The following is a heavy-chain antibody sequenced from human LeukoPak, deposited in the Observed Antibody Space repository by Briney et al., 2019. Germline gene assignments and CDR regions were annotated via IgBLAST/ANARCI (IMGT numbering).Heavy chain of an antibody. D-gene: IGHD6-19*01. V-gene: IGHV3-11*06. J-gene: IGHJ4*02. CDR3: AKVINGQWLVPLLDY. CDR2: ISSRSTYI. CDR1: GFSSSDYY. Sequence: GGSLRLSCTASGFSSSDYYMSWIRQAPGKGLEWISYISSRSTYISDADSVKGRFTISRDNSKNTLYLQMNSLRAEDTVVYYCAKVINGQWLVPLLDYWGQGTLVTVSS.